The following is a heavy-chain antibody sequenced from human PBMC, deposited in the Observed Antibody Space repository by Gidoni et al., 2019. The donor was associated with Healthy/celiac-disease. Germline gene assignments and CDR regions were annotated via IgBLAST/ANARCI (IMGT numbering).Heavy chain of an antibody. D-gene: IGHD6-13*01. Sequence: EVQLVESGGGLVKPGGSLRLSCAASGFTFSSYSMNWVRQAPGKVLEWVSSISSSSSYIYYADSVKGRFTISRDNAKNSLYLQMNSLRAEDTAVYYCARHNAIAAAAHLGYYYYYGMDVWGQGTTVTVSS. CDR3: ARHNAIAAAAHLGYYYYYGMDV. V-gene: IGHV3-21*01. CDR2: ISSSSSYI. CDR1: GFTFSSYS. J-gene: IGHJ6*02.